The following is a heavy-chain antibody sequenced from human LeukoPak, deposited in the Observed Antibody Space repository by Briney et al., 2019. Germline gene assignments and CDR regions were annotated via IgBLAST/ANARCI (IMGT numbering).Heavy chain of an antibody. CDR1: GFAFSSYT. V-gene: IGHV3-21*01. J-gene: IGHJ5*02. D-gene: IGHD3-10*01. CDR2: IGPRSTYI. CDR3: ARATTYYGSGSYSFFDP. Sequence: GGSLRLSCAASGFAFSSYTMNWVRQAPGGGLEWVSSIGPRSTYIFYADSVKGRFTISRDNAKNSLYLQMSSLRAEDTAVYYCARATTYYGSGSYSFFDPWGQGTLVTVSS.